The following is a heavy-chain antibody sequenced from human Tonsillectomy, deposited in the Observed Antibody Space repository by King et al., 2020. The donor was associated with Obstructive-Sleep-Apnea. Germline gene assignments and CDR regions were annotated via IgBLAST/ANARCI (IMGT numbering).Heavy chain of an antibody. J-gene: IGHJ4*02. CDR1: GGSISSTNW. CDR2: IYHSGST. V-gene: IGHV4-4*02. D-gene: IGHD2/OR15-2a*01. Sequence: QLQESGPGLVKPSGTLSLTCAVSGGSISSTNWWSWVHQPPGKGLEWIGEIYHSGSTNYNPSLKNRVTISIDKSENQFSLKLTSMTAADTAVYYCASGNSTSPGYWGQGTLVTVSS. CDR3: ASGNSTSPGY.